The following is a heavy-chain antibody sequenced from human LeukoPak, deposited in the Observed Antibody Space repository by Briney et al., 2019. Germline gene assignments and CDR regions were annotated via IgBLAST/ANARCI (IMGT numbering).Heavy chain of an antibody. V-gene: IGHV3-9*01. CDR3: AKDVQGMATMTFVS. J-gene: IGHJ4*02. CDR1: GFTFEDYA. Sequence: GGSLRLSCAASGFTFEDYAMHWVRQAPGKGLEWVAGIAWKSNSIGYAASVKGRFTISRDDATNYLYLQMNSLRGEDTAFYYCAKDVQGMATMTFVSWGRGTLVTVSS. CDR2: IAWKSNSI. D-gene: IGHD5-24*01.